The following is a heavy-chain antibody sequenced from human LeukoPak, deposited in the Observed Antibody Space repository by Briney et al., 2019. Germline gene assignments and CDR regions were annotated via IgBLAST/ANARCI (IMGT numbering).Heavy chain of an antibody. Sequence: GGSLRLSCVASGFTFSSYAMSWVRQAPGKGLEWVSAISGSGGSTYYADSVKGRFTISRDNSKNTLYLQMNSLRAEDTAVYYCARERYTYHDYGDYGAFDPGGQETRVTVPS. CDR1: GFTFSSYA. CDR3: ARERYTYHDYGDYGAFDP. V-gene: IGHV3-23*01. D-gene: IGHD4-17*01. CDR2: ISGSGGST. J-gene: IGHJ5*02.